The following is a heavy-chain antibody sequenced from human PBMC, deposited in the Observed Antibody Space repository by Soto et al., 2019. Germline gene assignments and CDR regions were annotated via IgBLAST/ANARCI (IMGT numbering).Heavy chain of an antibody. CDR1: GGSISSYY. Sequence: SQTLSLTCTVSGGSISSYYWSWIRQPPGKGLEWIGYIYYSGSTNYNPSLKSRVTISVDTSKNQFSLKLSSVTAADTAVYYCARAYCGGDCYSHNWFDPWGQGTLVTVSS. CDR2: IYYSGST. J-gene: IGHJ5*02. CDR3: ARAYCGGDCYSHNWFDP. V-gene: IGHV4-59*01. D-gene: IGHD2-21*02.